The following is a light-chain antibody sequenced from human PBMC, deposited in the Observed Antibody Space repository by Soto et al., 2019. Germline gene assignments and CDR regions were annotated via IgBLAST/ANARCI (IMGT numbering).Light chain of an antibody. CDR1: QSVSSNY. J-gene: IGKJ1*01. CDR3: QQYGSATWT. V-gene: IGKV3-20*01. Sequence: EIVLTQSPGTLSLSPGERATLSCRASQSVSSNYLACYQQQTGQAPRPLIYGSSSRATGLPDRCSGSGAGTTLTLPISRREPEDFSVYYCQQYGSATWTFGQGTKVEIK. CDR2: GSS.